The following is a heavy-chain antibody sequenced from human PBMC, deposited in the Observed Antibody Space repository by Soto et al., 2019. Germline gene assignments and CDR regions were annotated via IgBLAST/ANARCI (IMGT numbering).Heavy chain of an antibody. CDR2: ISGNGGST. CDR1: GFSSSYYA. D-gene: IGHD3-10*01. CDR3: ARDCFGSESSHPYYLDY. Sequence: EVQLLESGGGLVQPGESLRLSCAASGFSSSYYAMNWVRQAPGKGLQWVSSISGNGGSTYYADSVKGRFSISRDNSKNTLHLQMNSLRADDTAVYYCARDCFGSESSHPYYLDYWGQGTLVTVSS. V-gene: IGHV3-23*01. J-gene: IGHJ4*02.